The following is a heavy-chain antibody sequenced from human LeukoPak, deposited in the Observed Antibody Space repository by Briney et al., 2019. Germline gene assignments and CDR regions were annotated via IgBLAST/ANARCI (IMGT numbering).Heavy chain of an antibody. V-gene: IGHV3-30*02. J-gene: IGHJ4*02. D-gene: IGHD3-10*01. CDR1: GFTFIGYA. Sequence: GGSLRLSCAASGFTFIGYALHWFGQAPGKGRNGVAFIRYDGSNKYYADSVKGRFTISRDNSKNTLYLQMNSLRAEDTAVYYCAKDLGFGELLDYWGQGTLVTVSS. CDR2: IRYDGSNK. CDR3: AKDLGFGELLDY.